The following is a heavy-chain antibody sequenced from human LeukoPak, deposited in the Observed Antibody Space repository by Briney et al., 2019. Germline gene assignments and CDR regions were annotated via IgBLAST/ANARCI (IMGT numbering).Heavy chain of an antibody. Sequence: SETLSLTCTVSGGSISSYYWSWIRQPPGKGLEWIGYIYYSGSTNYNPSLKSRVTISVDTSKNQFSLKLSSVTAADTAVYYCARVLAYSYGSGGHAFDIRGQGTMVTVSS. CDR1: GGSISSYY. D-gene: IGHD5-18*01. CDR3: ARVLAYSYGSGGHAFDI. CDR2: IYYSGST. J-gene: IGHJ3*02. V-gene: IGHV4-59*01.